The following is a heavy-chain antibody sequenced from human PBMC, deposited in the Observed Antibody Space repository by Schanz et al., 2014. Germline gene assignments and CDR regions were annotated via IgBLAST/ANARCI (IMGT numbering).Heavy chain of an antibody. CDR2: ITAYNGDT. Sequence: QVQLVQSGAEVKKPGASVKVSCKTSGYTFTSHGISWVRQAPGQGLEWMGWITAYNGDTNYALKLQGRVTMTTDTSTDTDYMELRSLRSDDTALYYCTRGAYSYPLSAFDIWGQGTMVTVSS. V-gene: IGHV1-18*01. J-gene: IGHJ3*02. CDR3: TRGAYSYPLSAFDI. D-gene: IGHD5-18*01. CDR1: GYTFTSHG.